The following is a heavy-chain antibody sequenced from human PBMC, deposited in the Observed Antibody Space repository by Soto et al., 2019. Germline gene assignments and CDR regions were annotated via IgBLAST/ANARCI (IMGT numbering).Heavy chain of an antibody. D-gene: IGHD3-22*01. Sequence: QVQLQESGPGLVKPSQTLSLTCSVSGGSVNSGDYYWSWIRQHPGKGLEWIGYIHYSGNTYYNPSLKSRVTISLDTSRNQCSLMLNSVTAADTAVYFCARDVSYDGSGWANWFDPWGQGTLVTVSS. CDR2: IHYSGNT. CDR1: GGSVNSGDYY. J-gene: IGHJ5*02. V-gene: IGHV4-31*03. CDR3: ARDVSYDGSGWANWFDP.